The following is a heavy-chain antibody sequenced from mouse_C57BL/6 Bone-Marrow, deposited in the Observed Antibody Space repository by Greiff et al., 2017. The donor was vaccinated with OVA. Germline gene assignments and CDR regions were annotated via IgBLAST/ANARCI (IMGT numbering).Heavy chain of an antibody. CDR2: FYPGSGSI. D-gene: IGHD2-4*01. J-gene: IGHJ3*01. V-gene: IGHV1-62-2*01. CDR1: GYTFTEYT. CDR3: ARHEDWIYDYDVTWFAY. Sequence: VQLQQSGAELVKPGASVKLSCKASGYTFTEYTIHWVKQRSGQGLEWIGWFYPGSGSIKYNEKFKDKATLTADKSSSTVYMELSRLTSEDSAVYFCARHEDWIYDYDVTWFAYWGQGTLVTVSA.